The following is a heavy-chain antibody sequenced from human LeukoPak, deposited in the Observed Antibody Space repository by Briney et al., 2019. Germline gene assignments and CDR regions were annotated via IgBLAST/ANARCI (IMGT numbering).Heavy chain of an antibody. Sequence: APVKVSCKASGGTFSSYAINWVRQAPGQGLEGMGRIVPIFGTTNYAQKFQGRVTITTDESTSTDYMELSSLRSEDTAVYYCARDRGERGSSWSLPAHGFDIWGQGTMVTVSS. CDR3: ARDRGERGSSWSLPAHGFDI. J-gene: IGHJ3*02. D-gene: IGHD6-13*01. CDR1: GGTFSSYA. V-gene: IGHV1-69*05. CDR2: IVPIFGTT.